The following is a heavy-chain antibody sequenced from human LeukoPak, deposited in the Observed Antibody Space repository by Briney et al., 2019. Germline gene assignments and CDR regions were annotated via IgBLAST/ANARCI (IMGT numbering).Heavy chain of an antibody. CDR3: ARDNDIEAKPPPYYYYGMDV. CDR2: IYSGCST. D-gene: IGHD5-12*01. Sequence: GGSLRLSCAASGFTFSSNYMSWVRQAPGKGLEWVSVIYSGCSTYYADSVKGRFTISRDNPKNTLYLQMNSLRAGDTAVYYCARDNDIEAKPPPYYYYGMDVWGHGTTVTVSS. CDR1: GFTFSSNY. V-gene: IGHV3-66*01. J-gene: IGHJ6*02.